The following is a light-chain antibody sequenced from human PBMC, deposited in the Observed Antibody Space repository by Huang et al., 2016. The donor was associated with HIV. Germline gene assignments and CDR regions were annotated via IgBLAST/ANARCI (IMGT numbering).Light chain of an antibody. J-gene: IGKJ4*01. CDR3: QQFDSYPLT. CDR2: RAS. Sequence: DIQMTQSPSTLSAPVGDKVTITCRDSQSVSTWLAWYQQKPGNAPKLLIYRASNLLGGVPERFSGSGSGTDFTLTISGLQPDDSATYYCQQFDSYPLTFGGGTKLEI. CDR1: QSVSTW. V-gene: IGKV1-5*03.